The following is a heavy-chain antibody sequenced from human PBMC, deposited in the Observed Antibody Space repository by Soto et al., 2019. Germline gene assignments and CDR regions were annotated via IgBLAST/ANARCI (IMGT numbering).Heavy chain of an antibody. CDR1: GFTFSSYS. D-gene: IGHD3-22*01. V-gene: IGHV3-21*01. CDR3: ARVVDYYDPYYYYGMDV. Sequence: GRSLRLSCAASGFTFSSYSMNWVRQAPGKGLEWVSSISSSSGYIYYADSVKGRFTISRDNAKNSLSLQMNSLRAEDTAVYYCARVVDYYDPYYYYGMDVWGLGTTVTVSS. CDR2: ISSSSGYI. J-gene: IGHJ6*02.